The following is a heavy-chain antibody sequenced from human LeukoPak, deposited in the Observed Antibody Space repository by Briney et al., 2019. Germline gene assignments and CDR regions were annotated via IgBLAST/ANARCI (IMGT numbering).Heavy chain of an antibody. CDR3: ARQDEILTANTHYFDY. V-gene: IGHV4-39*01. CDR1: GGSISSSSYY. Sequence: SETLSLTCTVSGGSISSSSYYLGWIRQPPGKGLEWFGGIYYSGSTYYNPSLKIRVTISVDTSKNQFSLKLSSVTAADTAVYYCARQDEILTANTHYFDYWGQGTLVTVSS. CDR2: IYYSGST. J-gene: IGHJ4*02. D-gene: IGHD3-9*01.